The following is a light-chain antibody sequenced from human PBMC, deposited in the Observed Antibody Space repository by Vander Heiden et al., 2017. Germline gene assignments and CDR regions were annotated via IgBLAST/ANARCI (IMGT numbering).Light chain of an antibody. Sequence: VLTQSPGTLSLSPGERATLSCRASQSVNSNYLAWYQQTPGQPPRLLIYRASSRATGIPVRFSGSGSGTDFTLTISRLEPEDFAVYYCQHYGSSPRTFGQGTKVEIK. CDR1: QSVNSNY. CDR2: RAS. CDR3: QHYGSSPRT. V-gene: IGKV3-20*01. J-gene: IGKJ1*01.